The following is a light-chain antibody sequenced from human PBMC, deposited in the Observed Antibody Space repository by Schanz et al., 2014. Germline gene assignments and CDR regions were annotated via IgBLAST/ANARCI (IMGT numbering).Light chain of an antibody. V-gene: IGLV2-8*01. Sequence: QSALTQPPSASGSPGQSVTISCTGTSSDVGAYNYVSWYQQHPGKAPKLIISDVTRRPSGVPDRFSGFKSDNTASLTVSGLQAEDEADYYCCSYAGSYTPNWVFGGGTKLTVL. CDR1: SSDVGAYNY. J-gene: IGLJ3*02. CDR2: DVT. CDR3: CSYAGSYTPNWV.